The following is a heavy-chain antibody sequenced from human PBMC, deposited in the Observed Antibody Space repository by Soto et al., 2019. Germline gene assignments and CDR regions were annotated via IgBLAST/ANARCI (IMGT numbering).Heavy chain of an antibody. CDR1: GASISSADYY. J-gene: IGHJ6*02. D-gene: IGHD3-22*01. V-gene: IGHV4-31*03. CDR3: ARGCPHFYDSTRSHGMDV. Sequence: SETLSLICTVSGASISSADYYWSWSRQPPGKGLECIGDIFYSGTTYYNPSLRSRLTISVDTSKNEFSLRLSSVTAPDTAVYYCARGCPHFYDSTRSHGMDVWGQGTTVTVSS. CDR2: IFYSGTT.